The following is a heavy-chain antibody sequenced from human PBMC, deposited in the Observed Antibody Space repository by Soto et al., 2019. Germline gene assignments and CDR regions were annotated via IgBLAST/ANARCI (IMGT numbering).Heavy chain of an antibody. CDR3: ARGLGNGDYGDPGDY. J-gene: IGHJ4*02. D-gene: IGHD4-17*01. CDR1: GFTVSNNY. Sequence: EVQLVESGGGLIQPGGSLRLSCAASGFTVSNNYMSWVRQAPGKGLEWVSLIYSGGSTYYADSVKGRFTISRDNSKNTLYIQMNSLRAEDTAVYYCARGLGNGDYGDPGDYWGQGTLVTVSS. V-gene: IGHV3-53*01. CDR2: IYSGGST.